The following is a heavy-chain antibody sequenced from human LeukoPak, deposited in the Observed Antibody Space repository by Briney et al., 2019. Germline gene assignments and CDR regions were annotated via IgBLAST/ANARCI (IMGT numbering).Heavy chain of an antibody. D-gene: IGHD5-18*01. V-gene: IGHV4-39*01. J-gene: IGHJ4*02. CDR1: GGSISSSSYY. Sequence: ASETLSLTCTVSGGSISSSSYYWGWIRQPPGKGLEWIGSIYYSGSTYYNPSLKSRVTISVDTSKNQFSLKLSSVTAADTAVYYCARRVSSYSYLGYYFDYWGQGTLVTVSS. CDR3: ARRVSSYSYLGYYFDY. CDR2: IYYSGST.